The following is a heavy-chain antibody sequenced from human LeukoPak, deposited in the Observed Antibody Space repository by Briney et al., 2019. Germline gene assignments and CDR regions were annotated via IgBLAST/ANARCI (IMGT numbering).Heavy chain of an antibody. CDR3: ARDRIDYADY. D-gene: IGHD4-17*01. CDR1: GGSISSSSYY. V-gene: IGHV4-39*07. Sequence: SETLSLTCTVSGGSISSSSYYWGWIRQPPGKGLEWIGSIYYSGSTNYNPSLKSRVTISVDTSKNQFSLNLSSVTAADTAVYYCARDRIDYADYWGQGTLVTVSS. CDR2: IYYSGST. J-gene: IGHJ4*02.